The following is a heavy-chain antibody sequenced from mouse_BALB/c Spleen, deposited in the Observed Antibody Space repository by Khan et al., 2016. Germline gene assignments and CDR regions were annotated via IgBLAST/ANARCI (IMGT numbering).Heavy chain of an antibody. V-gene: IGHV5-6-5*01. J-gene: IGHJ2*01. Sequence: VQLKESGGGLVKPGGSLKLSCAASGFTFSSYAMSWVRQTPEKRLEWVASISSGGSSFYPDILKDRFTISRDNARNLLSLQMSSLRSEDTARYYCASKVYYCDYWGQGTTLTVSS. CDR2: ISSGGSS. CDR3: ASKVYYCDY. CDR1: GFTFSSYA.